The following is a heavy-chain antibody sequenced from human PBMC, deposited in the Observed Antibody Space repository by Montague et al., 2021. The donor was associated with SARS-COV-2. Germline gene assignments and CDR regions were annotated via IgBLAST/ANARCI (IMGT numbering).Heavy chain of an antibody. CDR1: GGSISNFY. J-gene: IGHJ4*02. Sequence: SETLSLTCTVSGGSISNFYWTWIRSPPGKGLDWIGSISYTGSTTYNPSLKSRVAISVDTSKNQFSLKLTFVTAADTAFYYCAGISPTGVDFWGQGTLVTVSS. V-gene: IGHV4-59*12. CDR2: ISYTGST. D-gene: IGHD1-14*01. CDR3: AGISPTGVDF.